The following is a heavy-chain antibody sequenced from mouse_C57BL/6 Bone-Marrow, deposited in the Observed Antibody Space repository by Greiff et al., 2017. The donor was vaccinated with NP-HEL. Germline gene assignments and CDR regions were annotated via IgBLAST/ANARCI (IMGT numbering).Heavy chain of an antibody. CDR1: GYTFTSYW. CDR3: ARGGYYYGSSSYYAMDY. Sequence: VQLQQPGAELVKPGASVKMSCKASGYTFTSYWITWVKQRPGQGLEWIGDIYPGSGSTNYNEKFKSKATLTVDTSSSSAYMQLSSLTSEDAAFYYCARGGYYYGSSSYYAMDYWGQGTSVTVSS. V-gene: IGHV1-55*01. CDR2: IYPGSGST. D-gene: IGHD1-1*01. J-gene: IGHJ4*01.